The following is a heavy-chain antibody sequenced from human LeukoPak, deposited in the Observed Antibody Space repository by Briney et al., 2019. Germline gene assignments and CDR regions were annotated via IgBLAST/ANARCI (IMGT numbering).Heavy chain of an antibody. CDR1: GGSISSSNW. CDR2: IYYSGST. V-gene: IGHV4-4*02. D-gene: IGHD3-16*02. CDR3: ARSPYVWGSYRYTSFFDY. Sequence: SGTLSLTCAVSGGSISSSNWWSWVRPHPGKGLEWIGYIYYSGSTYYNPSLKSRVTISVDTSKNQFSLKLSSVTAADTAVYYCARSPYVWGSYRYTSFFDYWGQGTLVTVPS. J-gene: IGHJ4*02.